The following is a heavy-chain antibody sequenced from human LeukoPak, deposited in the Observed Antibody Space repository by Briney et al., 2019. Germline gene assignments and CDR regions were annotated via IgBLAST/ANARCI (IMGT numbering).Heavy chain of an antibody. CDR1: GFTFSSYW. D-gene: IGHD3-22*01. CDR3: ARGKGYYDSSGYYDAFDI. Sequence: PGGSLRLSCAASGFTFSSYWMHWVRQAPGKGLVWVSRINSDGSSTSYADSVKGRFTISRDNAKNSLYLQMNSLRAEDTALYYCARGKGYYDSSGYYDAFDIWGQGTMVTVSS. CDR2: INSDGSST. J-gene: IGHJ3*02. V-gene: IGHV3-74*01.